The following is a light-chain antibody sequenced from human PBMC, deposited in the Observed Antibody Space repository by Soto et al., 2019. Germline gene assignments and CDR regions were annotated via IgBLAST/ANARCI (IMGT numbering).Light chain of an antibody. Sequence: MTQSPATLSVSPGERATLSCRASQSVNSNLAWYQQKPGHSPRLLIYGASTRLTGIPARFSGSGSGTEFTLTISSLQSEDFAIYYCQQHNSWPPVFGQGTKLEIK. CDR3: QQHNSWPPV. CDR2: GAS. CDR1: QSVNSN. J-gene: IGKJ2*01. V-gene: IGKV3-15*01.